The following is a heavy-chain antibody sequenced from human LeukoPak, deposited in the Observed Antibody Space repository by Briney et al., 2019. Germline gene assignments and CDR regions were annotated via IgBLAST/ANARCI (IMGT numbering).Heavy chain of an antibody. CDR2: ISSSSSYI. D-gene: IGHD1-26*01. V-gene: IGHV3-21*01. CDR1: GFTLSSYS. CDR3: ARTPGIVGATDEDY. Sequence: RSGGSLRLSCAASGFTLSSYSMNWVRQAPGKGLEWVSSISSSSSYIYYADSVKGRFTISRDNAKNSLYLQMNSLRAEDTAVYYCARTPGIVGATDEDYWGQGTLVTVSS. J-gene: IGHJ4*02.